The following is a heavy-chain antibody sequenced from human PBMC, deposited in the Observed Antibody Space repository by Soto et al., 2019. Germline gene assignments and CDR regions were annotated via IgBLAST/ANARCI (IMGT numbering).Heavy chain of an antibody. CDR1: GYSFTSYT. V-gene: IGHV1-3*01. D-gene: IGHD5-18*01. J-gene: IGHJ4*02. Sequence: ASVKVSCKASGYSFTSYTVHWVRQAPGQRLEWMGWINAGNGNTQYSQRFQGRVTITRDTSASTAYMELSSLRSEDTAVYYCARAVDTAMVTPLILWGQGTLVTVSS. CDR3: ARAVDTAMVTPLIL. CDR2: INAGNGNT.